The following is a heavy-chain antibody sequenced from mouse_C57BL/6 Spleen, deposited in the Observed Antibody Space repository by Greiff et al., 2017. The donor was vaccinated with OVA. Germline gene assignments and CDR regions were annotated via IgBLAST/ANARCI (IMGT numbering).Heavy chain of an antibody. J-gene: IGHJ1*03. V-gene: IGHV2-5*01. CDR1: GFSLTSYG. CDR2: IWRGGST. Sequence: VQLQQSGPGLVQPSHSLSITCTVSGFSLTSYGVHWVRQSPGKGLEWLGVIWRGGSTDYYAAFMSRLSTTKDNSQSQVFFKMNSLQADDTAIYYGAKNDRYFDVWGTGTTVTVSS. CDR3: AKNDRYFDV.